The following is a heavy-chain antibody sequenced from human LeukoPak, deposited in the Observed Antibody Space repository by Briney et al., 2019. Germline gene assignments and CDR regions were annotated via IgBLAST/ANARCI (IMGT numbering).Heavy chain of an antibody. CDR1: GGSFSGYY. CDR2: INHSRST. Sequence: SETLSLTCAVYGGSFSGYYWSWIRQPPGKGLDWIGEINHSRSTNYNPSLKSRVTISVDTSKNQFSLKLSSVTAADTAVYYCARRGGYSYGYFDYWGQGTLVTVSS. D-gene: IGHD5-18*01. J-gene: IGHJ4*02. CDR3: ARRGGYSYGYFDY. V-gene: IGHV4-34*01.